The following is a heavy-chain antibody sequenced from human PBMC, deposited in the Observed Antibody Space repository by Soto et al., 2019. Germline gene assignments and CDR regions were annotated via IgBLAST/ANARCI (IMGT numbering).Heavy chain of an antibody. Sequence: KASETLSLTCAVYGGSFSAYYWSWVRQPPGKGLEWIGEIIHSESTKYKPSLKSRVTISVDTPKNQFSLKLSSVTAADTAVYYCARQRPTDGRWEFANYYGMDVWGQGTPVTVSS. CDR3: ARQRPTDGRWEFANYYGMDV. J-gene: IGHJ6*02. D-gene: IGHD1-26*01. V-gene: IGHV4-34*12. CDR2: IIHSEST. CDR1: GGSFSAYY.